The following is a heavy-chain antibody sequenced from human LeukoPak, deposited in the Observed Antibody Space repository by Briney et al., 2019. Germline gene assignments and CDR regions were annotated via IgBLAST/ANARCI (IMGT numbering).Heavy chain of an antibody. Sequence: GGSLRLSCAATGFTISSSATTWVRQAPGKGLEWVSVMYSGGSTYYADSVKGRFTISRDNSKNTLYLQMNSLRAGDTAVYYCARASGGSAWFDPWGQGTLVTVSS. CDR3: ARASGGSAWFDP. J-gene: IGHJ5*02. CDR1: GFTISSSA. CDR2: MYSGGST. V-gene: IGHV3-53*01.